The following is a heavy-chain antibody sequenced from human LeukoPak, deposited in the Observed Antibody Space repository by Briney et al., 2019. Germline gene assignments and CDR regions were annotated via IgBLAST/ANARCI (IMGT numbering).Heavy chain of an antibody. CDR1: GVSISSYY. J-gene: IGHJ2*01. V-gene: IGHV4-59*08. CDR3: ARCIAETWWYFDL. D-gene: IGHD6-13*01. Sequence: KPSETLSLTCTVSGVSISSYYWSWIRQPPGKGLEWIGYIYYRGSSNYNPSLKSRVTISVDTSKNQFSLKLSSVTAADTAVYYCARCIAETWWYFDLWGRGTLVTVSS. CDR2: IYYRGSS.